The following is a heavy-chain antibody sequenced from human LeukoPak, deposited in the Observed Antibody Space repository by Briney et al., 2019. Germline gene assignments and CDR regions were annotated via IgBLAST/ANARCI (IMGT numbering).Heavy chain of an antibody. Sequence: ASVKVSCKASGYTFTGYYMHWVRQAPGQGLEWMGWINPNSGGTNYAQKFQGRVTMTRDTSISTAYMELSSLRSEDTAVYYCARDDYYDSSGYYMMDVWGKGTTVTVSS. D-gene: IGHD3-22*01. CDR2: INPNSGGT. J-gene: IGHJ6*04. CDR3: ARDDYYDSSGYYMMDV. CDR1: GYTFTGYY. V-gene: IGHV1-2*02.